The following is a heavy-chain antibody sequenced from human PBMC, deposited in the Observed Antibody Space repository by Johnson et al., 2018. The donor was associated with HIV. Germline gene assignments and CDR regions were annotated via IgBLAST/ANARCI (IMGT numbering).Heavy chain of an antibody. Sequence: VQLVESGGGVVRPGGSLRLSCAASGFTFRNHDMHWVRQATGKGLEWVSAIGPTGDTYYPGSVKGRFTISRENAKNSLYLQMNSLRAGDTAVYYCARGLIAVAGFDAFDIWGQGTMVTVSS. CDR3: ARGLIAVAGFDAFDI. D-gene: IGHD6-19*01. CDR2: IGPTGDT. J-gene: IGHJ3*02. V-gene: IGHV3-13*01. CDR1: GFTFRNHD.